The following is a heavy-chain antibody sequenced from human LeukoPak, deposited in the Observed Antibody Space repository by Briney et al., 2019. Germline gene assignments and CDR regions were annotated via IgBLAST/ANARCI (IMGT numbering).Heavy chain of an antibody. Sequence: ASVKVSCKASGYTFTSYAMNWVRQAPGQGLEWMGWINTNTGNPTYAQGFTGRFVFSLDTSVSTAYLQISSLKAEDTAVYYCARDVYDSSGYPLTCFDYWGQGTLVTVSS. V-gene: IGHV7-4-1*02. CDR2: INTNTGNP. CDR1: GYTFTSYA. J-gene: IGHJ4*02. D-gene: IGHD3-22*01. CDR3: ARDVYDSSGYPLTCFDY.